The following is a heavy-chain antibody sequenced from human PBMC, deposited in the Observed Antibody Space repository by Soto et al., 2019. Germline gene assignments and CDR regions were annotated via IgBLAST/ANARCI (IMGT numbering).Heavy chain of an antibody. Sequence: QVQLVQSGAEVKKPGASVKVSCKASGYTFTSYDINWVRQAAGQGLEWMGRINPNNGNTAYAQKFQGRVTMTSNTSISTAYVELNSLRSDDTAIYYCTRTSDQDSWGQGTLVTVSA. V-gene: IGHV1-8*01. J-gene: IGHJ4*02. CDR1: GYTFTSYD. CDR2: INPNNGNT. CDR3: TRTSDQDS. D-gene: IGHD1-26*01.